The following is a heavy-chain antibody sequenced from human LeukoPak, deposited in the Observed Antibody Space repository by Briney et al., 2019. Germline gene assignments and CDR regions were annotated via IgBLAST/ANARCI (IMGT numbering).Heavy chain of an antibody. CDR3: ARATLKAGNDAFDI. D-gene: IGHD5-12*01. Sequence: SETLSLTCTVSGGSISSYYWSWIRQPPGKGLEWIGYIYYSGSTNYNPSLKSRVTISVDTSKNQFSLKLSSVTAADTAVYYCARATLKAGNDAFDIWGQGTMVTV. CDR1: GGSISSYY. J-gene: IGHJ3*02. V-gene: IGHV4-59*01. CDR2: IYYSGST.